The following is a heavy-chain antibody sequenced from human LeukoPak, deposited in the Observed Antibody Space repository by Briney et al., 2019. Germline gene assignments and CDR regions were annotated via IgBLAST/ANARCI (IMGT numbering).Heavy chain of an antibody. CDR2: ISTDGSTR. V-gene: IGHV3-74*01. CDR3: ASASSHRVAAGGDY. J-gene: IGHJ4*01. D-gene: IGHD6-13*01. CDR1: GFTFTNYW. Sequence: GGSLRRSCAASGFTFTNYWMHWVRQGQGKGLVWVSRISTDGSTRHYADSVKGRFTISRDNSKNMMYLQMNSLRAEDTAVYYCASASSHRVAAGGDYWGHGTLVTVSS.